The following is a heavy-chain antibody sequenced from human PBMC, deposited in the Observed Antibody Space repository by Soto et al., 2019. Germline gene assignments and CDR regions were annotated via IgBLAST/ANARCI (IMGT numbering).Heavy chain of an antibody. Sequence: GGSLRLSCAASGFTFSGSAMHWVRQASGKGLEWVGRIRSKANSYATAYAASVKGRFTISRDDSKNTAYLQMNSLKTEDTAVYYCTSRPTYYNDSSGYFPFDYWGQGTLVTVSS. CDR1: GFTFSGSA. J-gene: IGHJ4*02. V-gene: IGHV3-73*01. CDR2: IRSKANSYAT. D-gene: IGHD3-22*01. CDR3: TSRPTYYNDSSGYFPFDY.